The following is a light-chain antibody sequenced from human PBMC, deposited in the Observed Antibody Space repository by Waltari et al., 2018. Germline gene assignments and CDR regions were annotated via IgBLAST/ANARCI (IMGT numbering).Light chain of an antibody. CDR1: SSDVGGYNC. CDR3: SSYAGSKFWV. CDR2: EVS. V-gene: IGLV2-8*01. J-gene: IGLJ3*02. Sequence: QSALTQPPSASGSPGQSVTISCTGTSSDVGGYNCVSLFQQPPVKAPKFMVYEVSKRPSGVPDRFSGSKSGNTASLIVSGLQAEDEADYYCSSYAGSKFWVFGGGTKLTVL.